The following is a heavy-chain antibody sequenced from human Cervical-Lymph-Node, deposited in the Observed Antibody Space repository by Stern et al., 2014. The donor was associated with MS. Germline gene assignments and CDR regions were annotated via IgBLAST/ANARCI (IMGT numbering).Heavy chain of an antibody. CDR2: IIPIFGTP. CDR1: GGTFSSYG. V-gene: IGHV1-69*01. CDR3: AGLNSAYYYGMDV. J-gene: IGHJ6*02. Sequence: QMQLVQSGAEVKKPGSSGKVSCKAAGGTFSSYGISWVRQAPGQGLEGMGGIIPIFGTPNYAQKYQGRVTITADESTSTAYMELSSLRSEDTAVYSCAGLNSAYYYGMDVWGQGTTVTVSS. D-gene: IGHD1-1*01.